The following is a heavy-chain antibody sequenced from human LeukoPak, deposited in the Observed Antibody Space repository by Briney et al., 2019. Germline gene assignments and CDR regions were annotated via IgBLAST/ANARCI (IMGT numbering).Heavy chain of an antibody. CDR2: INPNSGGT. V-gene: IGHV1-2*02. Sequence: ASVKVSCKASGYTFTGYYMHWVRQAPGQGLEWMGWINPNSGGTNYAQKFQGRVTMTRDTSISTAYMELSRLRSDDTAVYYCARDRSIAAAGTIDYWAREPWSPSPQ. J-gene: IGHJ4*02. CDR1: GYTFTGYY. CDR3: ARDRSIAAAGTIDY. D-gene: IGHD6-13*01.